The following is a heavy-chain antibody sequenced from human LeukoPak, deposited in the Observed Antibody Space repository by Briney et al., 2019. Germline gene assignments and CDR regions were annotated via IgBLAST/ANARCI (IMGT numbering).Heavy chain of an antibody. CDR2: ISGSGGST. Sequence: GGSLRLSCAASGFTFSSYAMSWVRQAPGRGLEWVSAISGSGGSTYYADSVKGRFTISRDNSKNTLYLQMNSLRAGDTAVYYCAKDPRRIDPAPYWGQGTLVTVSS. J-gene: IGHJ4*02. V-gene: IGHV3-23*01. D-gene: IGHD2-15*01. CDR1: GFTFSSYA. CDR3: AKDPRRIDPAPY.